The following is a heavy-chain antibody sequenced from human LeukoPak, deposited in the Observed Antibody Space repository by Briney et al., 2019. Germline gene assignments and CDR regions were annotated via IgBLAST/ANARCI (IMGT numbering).Heavy chain of an antibody. CDR3: ARGPNSNWSGLDF. D-gene: IGHD6-6*01. CDR2: ISPTGSTT. CDR1: GFPFSGHW. Sequence: GGSLRLSCTASGFPFSGHWMHWARQLPGKGLVWVSRISPTGSTTSYADSVKGRFTVSRDNAKNTLYLQVNNLRAEDTAVYYCARGPNSNWSGLDFWGQGTLLTVSS. V-gene: IGHV3-74*01. J-gene: IGHJ4*02.